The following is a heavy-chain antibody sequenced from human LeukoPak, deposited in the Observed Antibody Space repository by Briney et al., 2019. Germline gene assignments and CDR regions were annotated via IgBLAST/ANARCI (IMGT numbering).Heavy chain of an antibody. CDR3: ARFFSSGWYNWFDP. J-gene: IGHJ5*02. D-gene: IGHD6-19*01. CDR2: IYTSGST. CDR1: GGSISSGSYY. V-gene: IGHV4-61*02. Sequence: SQTLSLTCTVSGGSISSGSYYWSWIRQPAGKGLEWIGRIYTSGSTNYNPSLKSRVTMSVDTSKNQFSLKLSSVTAADTAVYYCARFFSSGWYNWFDPWGQGTLVTVSS.